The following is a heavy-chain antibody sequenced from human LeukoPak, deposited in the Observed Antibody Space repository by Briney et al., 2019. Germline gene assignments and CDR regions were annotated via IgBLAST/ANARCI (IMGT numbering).Heavy chain of an antibody. CDR3: ARGGYSKYYYYGMDV. CDR1: GGSFSGYY. D-gene: IGHD4-4*01. CDR2: INHSGST. J-gene: IGHJ6*02. Sequence: PSETLSLTCAVYGGSFSGYYWSWIRQPPGKGLEWIGEINHSGSTNYNPSLKSRVTISVDTSKNQFSLKLSSVTAADTAVYYCARGGYSKYYYYGMDVWGQGTTVTVSS. V-gene: IGHV4-34*01.